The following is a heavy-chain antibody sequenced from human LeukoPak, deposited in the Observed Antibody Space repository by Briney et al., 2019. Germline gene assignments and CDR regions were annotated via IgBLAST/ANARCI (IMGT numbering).Heavy chain of an antibody. CDR2: ISSGTSTI. Sequence: PGGSLRLSCAASGFTFSDYYMSWVRQAPGKGLEWVSYISSGTSTIYYADSVKGRFTISRDNAKNSLYLQMSSLRAENTAVYYCAKEGECSGGSCPPFDYWGQGTLVTVSS. D-gene: IGHD2-15*01. V-gene: IGHV3-11*04. CDR1: GFTFSDYY. J-gene: IGHJ4*02. CDR3: AKEGECSGGSCPPFDY.